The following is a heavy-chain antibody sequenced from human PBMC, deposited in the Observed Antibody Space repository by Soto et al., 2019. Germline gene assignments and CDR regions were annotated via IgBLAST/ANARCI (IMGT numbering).Heavy chain of an antibody. CDR3: ARAVAATEYYFDY. V-gene: IGHV3-21*01. CDR2: ISSSSSYI. Sequence: GGSLRLSCAASGFTFSSYSMNWVRQAPGKGLEWVSSISSSSSYIYYADSVKGRFTISRDNAKNSLYLQMNSLRAEDTAVYYCARAVAATEYYFDYWGQGTLVTVSS. J-gene: IGHJ4*02. CDR1: GFTFSSYS. D-gene: IGHD2-15*01.